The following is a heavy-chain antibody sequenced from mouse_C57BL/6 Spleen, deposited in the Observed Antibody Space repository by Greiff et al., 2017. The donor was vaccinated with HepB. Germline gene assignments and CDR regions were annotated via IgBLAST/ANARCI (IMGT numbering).Heavy chain of an antibody. J-gene: IGHJ2*01. D-gene: IGHD1-3*01. Sequence: VQLKESGGDLVKPGGSLKLSCAASGFTFSSYGMSWVRQTPDKRLEWVATISSGGSYTYYPDSVKGRFTISRDNAKNTLYLQMSSLQSEDTAMYYCARHEYDGSSDYWGQGTTLTVSS. CDR1: GFTFSSYG. V-gene: IGHV5-6*01. CDR2: ISSGGSYT. CDR3: ARHEYDGSSDY.